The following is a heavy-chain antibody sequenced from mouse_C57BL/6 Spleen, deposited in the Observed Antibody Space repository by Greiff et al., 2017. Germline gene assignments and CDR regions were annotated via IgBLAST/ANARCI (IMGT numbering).Heavy chain of an antibody. CDR1: GYAFSSSW. V-gene: IGHV1-82*01. D-gene: IGHD1-1*01. Sequence: VQLVESGPELVKPGASVKISCKASGYAFSSSWMNWVKQRPGKGLEWIGRIYPGDGDTNYNGKFKGKATLTADKSSSTAYMQLSSLTSEDSAVYFCARGYGSSPYWYFDVWGTGTTVTVSS. CDR2: IYPGDGDT. CDR3: ARGYGSSPYWYFDV. J-gene: IGHJ1*03.